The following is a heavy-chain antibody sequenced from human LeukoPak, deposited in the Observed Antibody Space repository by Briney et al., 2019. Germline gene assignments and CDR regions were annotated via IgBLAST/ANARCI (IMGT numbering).Heavy chain of an antibody. CDR3: TTDYVGAGGLDY. J-gene: IGHJ4*02. CDR2: IYHSGST. V-gene: IGHV4-38-2*02. Sequence: SETLSLTCTVSGYSISSGYYWGWIRQPPGKGLEWSGSIYHSGSTYYNPSLKSRVTISVDTSKNQFSLKLSSVTAADTAVFYCTTDYVGAGGLDYWGQGTLVTVSS. CDR1: GYSISSGYY. D-gene: IGHD4/OR15-4a*01.